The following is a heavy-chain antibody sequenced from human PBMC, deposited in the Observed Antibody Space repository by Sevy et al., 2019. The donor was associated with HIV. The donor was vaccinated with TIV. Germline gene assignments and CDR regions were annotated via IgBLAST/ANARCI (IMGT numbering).Heavy chain of an antibody. CDR3: AKDRVTVFGVVVTFDS. D-gene: IGHD3-3*01. CDR2: ISGSGYAT. J-gene: IGHJ4*02. CDR1: GFTFDSYA. Sequence: GGSLRLSCAASGFTFDSYAMHWVRQVAGKGLEWVSTISGSGYATYYADSVKGRFIISRDTSRNTLYLQMNSLRVEDSAVYFCAKDRVTVFGVVVTFDSWGQGTLLTVSS. V-gene: IGHV3-23*01.